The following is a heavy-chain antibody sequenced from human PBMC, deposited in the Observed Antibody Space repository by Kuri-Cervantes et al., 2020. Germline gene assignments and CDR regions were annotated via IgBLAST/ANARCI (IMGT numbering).Heavy chain of an antibody. CDR3: ATKTDATGYYPDC. J-gene: IGHJ4*02. CDR2: INHSGST. Sequence: GSLRLSCAVYGGSFSGYYWSWIRQPPGKGLEWIGEINHSGSTNYNPSLKSRVAMSVDTSRNEFSLNLSSVTAADTAVYYCATKTDATGYYPDCWGQGTLVTVSS. CDR1: GGSFSGYY. D-gene: IGHD3-9*01. V-gene: IGHV4-34*01.